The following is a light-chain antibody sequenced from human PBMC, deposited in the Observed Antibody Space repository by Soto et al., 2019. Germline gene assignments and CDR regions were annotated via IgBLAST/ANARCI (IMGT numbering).Light chain of an antibody. Sequence: QLVLTQSPSASASLGASVKLTCTLNSVYSHYPIAWHQQHPEKGPRFLMKLYSDGSHYKGDGIPDRFSASSSGPERLLTISSLQSEDEADYYCQTWGIDFYVFGGGTKLTVL. CDR1: SVYSHYP. V-gene: IGLV4-69*01. CDR3: QTWGIDFYV. J-gene: IGLJ3*02. CDR2: LYSDGSH.